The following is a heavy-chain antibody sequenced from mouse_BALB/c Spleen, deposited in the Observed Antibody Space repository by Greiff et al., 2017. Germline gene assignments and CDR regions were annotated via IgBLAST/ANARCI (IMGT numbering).Heavy chain of an antibody. V-gene: IGHV5-4*02. J-gene: IGHJ2*01. CDR1: GFTFSDYY. CDR3: AREGAYRYFDY. Sequence: EVKLMESGGGLVKPGGSLKLSCAASGFTFSDYYMYWVRQTPEKRLEWVATISDGGSYTYYPDSVKGRFTISRDNAKNNLYLQMSSLKSEDTAMYYCAREGAYRYFDYWGQGTTLTVSS. D-gene: IGHD2-14*01. CDR2: ISDGGSYT.